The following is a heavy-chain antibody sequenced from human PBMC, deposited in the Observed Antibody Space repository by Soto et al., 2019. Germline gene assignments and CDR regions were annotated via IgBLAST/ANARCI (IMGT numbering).Heavy chain of an antibody. CDR1: GDPISPYY. J-gene: IGHJ6*01. Sequence: TLSLTSTISGDPISPYYWSSIRQPAGKGPERIERINYTGSTNYNPPRQCRMSMSLDTARNQISMKVKSVSGADTAVYYCARGGGYFDSIGAGVYHYYEMEVWGRGTTATVAS. CDR3: ARGGGYFDSIGAGVYHYYEMEV. D-gene: IGHD3-22*01. CDR2: INYTGST. V-gene: IGHV4-4*07.